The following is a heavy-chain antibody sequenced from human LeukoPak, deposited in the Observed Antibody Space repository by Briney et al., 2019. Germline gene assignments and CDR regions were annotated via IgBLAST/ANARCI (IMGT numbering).Heavy chain of an antibody. CDR3: AAIGPYSSTSYFDF. V-gene: IGHV1-24*01. CDR1: GYTLTELS. CDR2: FDPEDGET. Sequence: ASVKLSCKVSGYTLTELSMHWVRQAPGKGLEWMGRFDPEDGETIYAEKFQGRVTMTEDTSTDTAYMELSSLRSEDTAVYYCAAIGPYSSTSYFDFWPQGPLLPVPS. J-gene: IGHJ4*02. D-gene: IGHD6-13*01.